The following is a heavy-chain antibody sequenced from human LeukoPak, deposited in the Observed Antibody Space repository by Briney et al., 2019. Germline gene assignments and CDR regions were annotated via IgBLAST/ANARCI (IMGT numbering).Heavy chain of an antibody. J-gene: IGHJ4*02. CDR2: IIPIFGTA. CDR3: AREGGRYDTYFDY. CDR1: GGTFSSYA. Sequence: SVKVSCKASGGTFSSYAISWVRQAPGQGLEWMGGIIPIFGTANYAQKFQGRVTITTDESTSTAYMELSSLRSEDTAVYYCAREGGRYDTYFDYWGQGTLVTVSP. V-gene: IGHV1-69*05. D-gene: IGHD1-26*01.